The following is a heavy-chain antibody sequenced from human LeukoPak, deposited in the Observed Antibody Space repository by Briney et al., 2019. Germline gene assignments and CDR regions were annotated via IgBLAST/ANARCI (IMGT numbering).Heavy chain of an antibody. Sequence: PSGTLSLTCAVYGGSFSGYYWSWIRQPPGKGLEWIGEINHSGSTNYNPSLKSRVTISVDTSKNQFSLKLSSVTAADTAVYYCARGFRAKFDPWGQGTLVTVSS. CDR2: INHSGST. CDR1: GGSFSGYY. CDR3: ARGFRAKFDP. V-gene: IGHV4-34*01. J-gene: IGHJ5*02.